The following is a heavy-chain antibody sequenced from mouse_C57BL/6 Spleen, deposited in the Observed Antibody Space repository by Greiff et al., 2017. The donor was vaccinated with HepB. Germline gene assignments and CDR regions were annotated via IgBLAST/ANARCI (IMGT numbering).Heavy chain of an antibody. J-gene: IGHJ2*01. V-gene: IGHV1-69*01. Sequence: VQLQQPGAALVMPGASVKLSCKASGYTFTSYWMHWVKQRPGQGLEWIGEIDPSDSYTNYNQKFKGKSTLTVDKSSSTAYMQLSSLTSEDSAVYYCARREGYGYFDYWGQGTTLTVSS. CDR2: IDPSDSYT. D-gene: IGHD2-2*01. CDR1: GYTFTSYW. CDR3: ARREGYGYFDY.